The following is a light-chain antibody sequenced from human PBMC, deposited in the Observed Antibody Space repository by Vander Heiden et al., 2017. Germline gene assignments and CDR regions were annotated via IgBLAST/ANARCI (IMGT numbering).Light chain of an antibody. V-gene: IGKV1-39*01. Sequence: DIKMTKSPYSRSASVGDRVTITCRASQSISNYLNWYQQKPGKAPKLLIYAASSLQSGVPSGFSGSGSGTDFTLTISSLQPEDFATYYCQQSYSTPFTFGPGTKVDIK. CDR1: QSISNY. CDR2: AAS. CDR3: QQSYSTPFT. J-gene: IGKJ3*01.